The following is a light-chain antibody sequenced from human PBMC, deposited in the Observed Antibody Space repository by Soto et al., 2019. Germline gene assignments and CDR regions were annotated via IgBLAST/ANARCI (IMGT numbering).Light chain of an antibody. V-gene: IGKV3-11*01. CDR1: QSVSSY. CDR3: QQRSNWPPVT. CDR2: DAS. Sequence: EVVLTQSPAILSLSPGERATLSCRASQSVSSYLAWYQQKPGQAPRLLIYDASNRATGIPARFSGSGSGTDFTLTFSSLEPEDFAVYYCQQRSNWPPVTFGGGTKVDIK. J-gene: IGKJ4*01.